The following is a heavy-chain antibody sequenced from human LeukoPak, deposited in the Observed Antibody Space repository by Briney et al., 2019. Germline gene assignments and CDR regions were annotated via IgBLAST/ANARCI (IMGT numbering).Heavy chain of an antibody. V-gene: IGHV1-18*01. J-gene: IGHJ6*03. Sequence: ASVKVSCKASGYTFTNYGISWVRQAPGQGLEWMGWISPYNGNTNYAQKFQGRVTMTTDTSTSTAYMELRSLRSDDTAVYYCARGRGYSPPPDGVPYYYYYMDGWGKGTTVTVSS. D-gene: IGHD5-18*01. CDR2: ISPYNGNT. CDR3: ARGRGYSPPPDGVPYYYYYMDG. CDR1: GYTFTNYG.